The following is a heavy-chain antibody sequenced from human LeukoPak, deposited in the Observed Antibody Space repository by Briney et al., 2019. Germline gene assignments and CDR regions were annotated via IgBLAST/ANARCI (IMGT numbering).Heavy chain of an antibody. V-gene: IGHV3-30-3*01. D-gene: IGHD2-15*01. CDR3: ARVGSRYCSGANCYDGF. CDR1: GFAFSSRA. J-gene: IGHJ4*02. CDR2: ISYDGNNQ. Sequence: GTSLSLSCAVSGFAFSSRAMHWVRQAPGKGLEWVAFISYDGNNQYYADSVKGRFTISRDNSKNTLYLQMNNLRAEDTAIYYCARVGSRYCSGANCYDGFWGQGTLVSVSS.